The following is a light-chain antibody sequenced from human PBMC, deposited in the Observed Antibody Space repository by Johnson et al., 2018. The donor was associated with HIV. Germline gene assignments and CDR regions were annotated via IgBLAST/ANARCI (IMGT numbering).Light chain of an antibody. CDR1: TSNIGNNY. Sequence: QSMLTQPPSVSAAPGQKVTISCSGSTSNIGNNYVSWYQHLPGTAPKLLIFENNKRPSGIPDRFSGSKSGTSATLGITGLQTGDEADYYCGTWDSSLSAHYVFGTGTKITVL. CDR2: ENN. CDR3: GTWDSSLSAHYV. J-gene: IGLJ1*01. V-gene: IGLV1-51*02.